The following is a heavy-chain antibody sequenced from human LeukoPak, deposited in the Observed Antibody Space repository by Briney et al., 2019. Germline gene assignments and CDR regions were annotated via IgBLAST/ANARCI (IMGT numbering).Heavy chain of an antibody. CDR2: INQDGSDK. CDR1: GFTFRSHW. Sequence: AGGSLSLSCAAAGFTFRSHWMSWIRQAPGKGLEWVANINQDGSDKYYVDSVKGRFTISRDNAKNSLYLQMDSLRAEDTAVYYCARDHVVDGLVFDYWGQGALVTVSS. V-gene: IGHV3-7*01. D-gene: IGHD2-15*01. CDR3: ARDHVVDGLVFDY. J-gene: IGHJ4*02.